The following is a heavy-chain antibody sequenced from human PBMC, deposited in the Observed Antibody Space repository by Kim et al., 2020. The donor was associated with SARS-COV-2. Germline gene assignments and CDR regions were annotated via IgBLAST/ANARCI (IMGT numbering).Heavy chain of an antibody. Sequence: GGSLRLSCAASGFTFSSYEMNWVRQAPGKGLEWVSYISSSGTTTYYVDSVKGRFTISRDNAKNSLYLQMNSLRAEDTAVYYCAREIHCTTTSCKPFDHWGQGTLVTVSS. V-gene: IGHV3-48*03. CDR3: AREIHCTTTSCKPFDH. CDR2: ISSSGTTT. J-gene: IGHJ4*02. CDR1: GFTFSSYE. D-gene: IGHD2-2*01.